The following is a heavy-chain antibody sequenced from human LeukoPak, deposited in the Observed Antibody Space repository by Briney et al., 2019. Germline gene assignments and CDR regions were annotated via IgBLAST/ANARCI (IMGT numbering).Heavy chain of an antibody. CDR2: ISDSGSLT. CDR1: GFALSNLA. Sequence: GSLRLSCAASGFALSNLAMGWVRQAPGQGLEWVSVISDSGSLTYYADSVKGRFTISRDNSKNTLFLQMNSLRAEDTAVYYCAKDARRTNGWYFFDYWGQGTLVTVSS. V-gene: IGHV3-23*01. D-gene: IGHD6-19*01. J-gene: IGHJ4*02. CDR3: AKDARRTNGWYFFDY.